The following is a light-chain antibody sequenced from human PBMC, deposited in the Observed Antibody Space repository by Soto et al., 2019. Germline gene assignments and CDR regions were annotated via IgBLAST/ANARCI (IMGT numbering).Light chain of an antibody. CDR1: QTVSSN. CDR3: QQRNNWPPIT. J-gene: IGKJ5*01. CDR2: GAS. V-gene: IGKV3-11*01. Sequence: EMVLTQSPDTLSLSPGERATLSCRASQTVSSNFLAWYQQSPGQAPRLRIYGASSRATGIPARFSGSGSEADFTLTITSLEPEDFAVYYCQQRNNWPPITFGQGTRLEIK.